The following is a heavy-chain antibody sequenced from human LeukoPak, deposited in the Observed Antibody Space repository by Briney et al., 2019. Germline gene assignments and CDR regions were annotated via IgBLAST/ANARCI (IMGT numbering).Heavy chain of an antibody. Sequence: PGGSLRLSCAASGFTFSSYRVHWVRQAPGKGLEWVARINSDGSTINHADSVRGRFTISRDNAENTLYLQMSSLRAEDTAIYFCARAAYYRFDYWGQGTLVTVSS. CDR1: GFTFSSYR. CDR2: INSDGSTI. CDR3: ARAAYYRFDY. D-gene: IGHD1-26*01. V-gene: IGHV3-74*01. J-gene: IGHJ4*02.